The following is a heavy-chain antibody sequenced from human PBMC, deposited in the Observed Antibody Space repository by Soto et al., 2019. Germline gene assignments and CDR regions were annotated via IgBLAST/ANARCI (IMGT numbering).Heavy chain of an antibody. J-gene: IGHJ4*02. CDR3: TRAGLYDILTGYFY. V-gene: IGHV1-3*01. CDR1: GYTFTHYA. D-gene: IGHD3-9*01. Sequence: ASVKVSCKASGYTFTHYAIHWVRQAPGQRLEWMGWINAGNGNTKYSQKFQGRVTFTRDTSASTASMELSNLRPEDTAVYYCTRAGLYDILTGYFYWGQGTLVNVSS. CDR2: INAGNGNT.